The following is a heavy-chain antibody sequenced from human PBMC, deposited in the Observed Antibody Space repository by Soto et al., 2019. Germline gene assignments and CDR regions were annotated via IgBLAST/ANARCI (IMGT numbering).Heavy chain of an antibody. CDR3: AKGGYYDSSGYLGWIDY. J-gene: IGHJ4*02. Sequence: QVQLVESGGGVVQPGRSLRLSCAASGFTFSSYGIHWVRQAPGKGLEWVAVISYDGSNRYYADSVKGRFTISRDNSKNTMYLQMNSLRAEDTDVYYCAKGGYYDSSGYLGWIDYWGQGTLVTVSS. D-gene: IGHD3-22*01. CDR2: ISYDGSNR. V-gene: IGHV3-30*18. CDR1: GFTFSSYG.